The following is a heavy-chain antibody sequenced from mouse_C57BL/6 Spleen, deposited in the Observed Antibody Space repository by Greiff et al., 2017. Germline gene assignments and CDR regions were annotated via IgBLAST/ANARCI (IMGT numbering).Heavy chain of an antibody. D-gene: IGHD2-4*01. J-gene: IGHJ2*01. CDR2: ISSCGSYT. V-gene: IGHV5-6*01. CDR1: GFTFSSYG. CDR3: AREGDYGDD. Sequence: EVQGVESGGDLVKPGGSLQLSCAASGFTFSSYGMSWVRQTPDKRLEWVATISSCGSYTYYPDSVKGRFTISRDTAKNTLYLQMSNLNSEDTAMYYCAREGDYGDDWGPGTTLTVSS.